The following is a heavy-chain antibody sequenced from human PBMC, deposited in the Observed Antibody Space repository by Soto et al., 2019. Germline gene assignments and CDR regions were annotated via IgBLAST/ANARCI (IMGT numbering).Heavy chain of an antibody. V-gene: IGHV1-8*02. D-gene: IGHD3-3*01. CDR3: AAGGPYYDFWSGYFPYYYYMDV. CDR2: MNPNSGNT. J-gene: IGHJ6*03. Sequence: ASVKVSCKASGGTFSNYAISWVRQATGQGLEWMGWMNPNSGNTGYAQKFQGRVTMTRNTSISTAYMELSSLRSEDTAVYYCAAGGPYYDFWSGYFPYYYYMDVWGKGTTVTVSS. CDR1: GGTFSNYA.